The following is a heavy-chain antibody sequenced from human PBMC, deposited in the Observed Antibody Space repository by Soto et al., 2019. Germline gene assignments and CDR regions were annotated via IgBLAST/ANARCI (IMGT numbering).Heavy chain of an antibody. D-gene: IGHD2-15*01. CDR1: GFTFNTYG. CDR3: ARADCTGAYCYSWPFNYGVDV. CDR2: IWYDGSNK. J-gene: IGHJ6*02. V-gene: IGHV3-33*01. Sequence: QVQLVESGGGVAQPGGSLRLSCTTSGFTFNTYGMHWVSQAPGKGLEWVAIIWYDGSNKYYADSVKGRFTISRDNSKNTLYLQMNSLRAEDTALYYCARADCTGAYCYSWPFNYGVDVWGQGTTVTVSS.